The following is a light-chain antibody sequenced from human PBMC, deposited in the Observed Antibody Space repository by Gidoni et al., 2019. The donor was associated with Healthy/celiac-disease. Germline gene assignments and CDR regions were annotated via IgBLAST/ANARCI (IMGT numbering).Light chain of an antibody. CDR3: QQYGSSSWT. CDR2: GAS. V-gene: IGKV3-20*01. J-gene: IGKJ1*01. Sequence: EIVLTPSPGTLSLSPGERATLSCRASQSVSSSYLAWYQQKPGQAPRLLIYGASSRATGIPDRFSGSGSGTEFTLTISRLEPEDFAVYYCQQYGSSSWTFXXXTKVEIK. CDR1: QSVSSSY.